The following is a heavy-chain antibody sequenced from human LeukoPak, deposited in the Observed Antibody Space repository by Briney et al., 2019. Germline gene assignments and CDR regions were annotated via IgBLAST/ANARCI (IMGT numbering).Heavy chain of an antibody. J-gene: IGHJ4*02. V-gene: IGHV3-23*01. CDR3: AKEDGPQTWLVEGSFDY. D-gene: IGHD6-19*01. Sequence: PGGSLRLSCAASGFILSSYAMDWVRQAPGKGLEWVSGISGSGGRTHYADSVKGRFTILRDNSKNTLYLQMNSLRAEDTAVYYCAKEDGPQTWLVEGSFDYWSQGTLVTVSS. CDR1: GFILSSYA. CDR2: ISGSGGRT.